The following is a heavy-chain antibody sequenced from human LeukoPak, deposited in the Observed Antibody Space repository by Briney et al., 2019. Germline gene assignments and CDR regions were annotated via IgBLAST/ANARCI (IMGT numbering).Heavy chain of an antibody. J-gene: IGHJ3*02. D-gene: IGHD1-26*01. CDR3: ASRHRELLSFDAFDI. V-gene: IGHV3-21*01. CDR2: ISSSSSYI. Sequence: PGGALRLSCAASGFTFSSYSMNGVRQAPGKGLEGVSSISSSSSYIYYADSVKGRFTISRDNAKNSLYLQMNSLRAEDTAVYYCASRHRELLSFDAFDIWGQGTMVTVSS. CDR1: GFTFSSYS.